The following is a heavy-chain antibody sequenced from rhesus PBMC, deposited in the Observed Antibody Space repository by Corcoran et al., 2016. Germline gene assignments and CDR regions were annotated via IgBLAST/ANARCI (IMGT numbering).Heavy chain of an antibody. Sequence: EVQLVESGGGLVQPGGARRLSCAAVGFTFSNYSIHWVRQGHGKGLEGVGLIRNKANSYTTEYAAAVKGRFTISRDDSKNTLYLQMSSLKTEDTAVYYCTKHVNGLDSWGQGVVVTVSS. CDR3: TKHVNGLDS. CDR2: IRNKANSYTT. CDR1: GFTFSNYS. V-gene: IGHV3-20*01. J-gene: IGHJ6*01.